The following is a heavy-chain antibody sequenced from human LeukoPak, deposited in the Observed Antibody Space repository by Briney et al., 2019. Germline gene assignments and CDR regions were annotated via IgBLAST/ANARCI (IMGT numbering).Heavy chain of an antibody. CDR3: AKDEAPYCSSTNCYASYFRY. D-gene: IGHD2-2*01. CDR2: IAYDGSNK. V-gene: IGHV3-30*18. Sequence: PGGSLRLSCAASGFTFSSYGMHWVRQAPGKGLEWVEVIAYDGSNKYYADSVKGRFTISRDNSKNTLYLQMNSLRAEDTAVYYCAKDEAPYCSSTNCYASYFRYWGQGTLVTVSS. J-gene: IGHJ4*02. CDR1: GFTFSSYG.